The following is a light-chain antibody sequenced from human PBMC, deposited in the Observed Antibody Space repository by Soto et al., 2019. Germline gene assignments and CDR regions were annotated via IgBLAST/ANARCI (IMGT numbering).Light chain of an antibody. Sequence: EIVLTQSPGTLSLSPGERATLSCRASQSVSSSYLAWYQQKPGQAPRLLIYGASIRATGIPDRFSGSGSGTDFTLTSSRLEPEDFAVYSCQQYGSSPLTFGGGTKVEIK. J-gene: IGKJ4*01. V-gene: IGKV3-20*01. CDR1: QSVSSSY. CDR3: QQYGSSPLT. CDR2: GAS.